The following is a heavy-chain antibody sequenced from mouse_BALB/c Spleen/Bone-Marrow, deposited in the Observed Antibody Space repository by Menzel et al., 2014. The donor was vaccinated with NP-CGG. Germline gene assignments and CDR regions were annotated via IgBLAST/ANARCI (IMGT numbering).Heavy chain of an antibody. J-gene: IGHJ2*01. CDR3: TRGGNWDNFDY. D-gene: IGHD4-1*01. CDR1: GFTFRNFG. Sequence: EVQLVESGGGLVQPGGSRKLSCAASGFTFRNFGMHWVRQAPEKGLEWVAYISSDSSAVYYADTVKGRFTISRDNPKNTLFLQMTSLRSEDTAMYYCTRGGNWDNFDYWGQGTTLTVSS. CDR2: ISSDSSAV. V-gene: IGHV5-17*02.